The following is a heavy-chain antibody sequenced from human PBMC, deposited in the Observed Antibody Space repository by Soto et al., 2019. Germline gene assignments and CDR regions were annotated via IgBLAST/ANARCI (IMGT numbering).Heavy chain of an antibody. CDR1: GGSISSYY. CDR3: ASTQYYGSGSYYKWAYYYYYGMDV. Sequence: PSETLSLTCTVSGGSISSYYWSWIRQPPGKGLEWIGYIYYSGSTNYNPSLKSRVTISVDTSKNQFSLKLSSVTAADTAVYYCASTQYYGSGSYYKWAYYYYYGMDVWGQGTTVTVSS. CDR2: IYYSGST. J-gene: IGHJ6*02. V-gene: IGHV4-59*01. D-gene: IGHD3-10*01.